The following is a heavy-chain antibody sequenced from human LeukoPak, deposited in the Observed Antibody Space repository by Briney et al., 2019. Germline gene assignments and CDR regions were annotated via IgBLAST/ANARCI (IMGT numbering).Heavy chain of an antibody. Sequence: SETLSLTCSVSGGSISSYYWSWIRQPPGEGLEWIGYIYYSGSTNYNPSLRSRVIISVDTSKNQISLKLSSVTAADTAVYYCAGHTTMVHFDYWGQGALVTVSS. CDR2: IYYSGST. V-gene: IGHV4-59*08. CDR1: GGSISSYY. D-gene: IGHD5-18*01. J-gene: IGHJ4*02. CDR3: AGHTTMVHFDY.